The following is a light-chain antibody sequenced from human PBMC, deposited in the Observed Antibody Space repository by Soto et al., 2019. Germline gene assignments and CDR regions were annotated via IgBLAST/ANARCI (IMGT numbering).Light chain of an antibody. CDR3: MQGTHWPIT. J-gene: IGKJ5*01. CDR1: QSLVHSDGIAY. CDR2: KVS. Sequence: EGVVPQWPLSLPVTLGPPASISCRSNQSLVHSDGIAYFSWFQQRPGRSPRRLIYKVSNRDSGVPARFSGSGSGTDFALKISRVEAEDVGVYYCMQGTHWPITFGQGTRLEIK. V-gene: IGKV2-30*02.